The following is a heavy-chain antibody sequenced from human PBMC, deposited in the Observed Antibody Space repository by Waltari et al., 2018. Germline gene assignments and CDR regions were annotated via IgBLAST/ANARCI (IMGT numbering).Heavy chain of an antibody. CDR1: GGSISSYY. Sequence: QVQLQESGPGLVKPSETLSLTCTVSGGSISSYYWSWIRQPAGKGLEWIGRIYTSGSTNYNPSLKIRVTRSVDTSKNQFYLKLSSVTAADTAVYYCARDLLRDMLTGYYTSSAFDIWGQGTMVTVSS. J-gene: IGHJ3*02. V-gene: IGHV4-4*07. D-gene: IGHD3-9*01. CDR2: IYTSGST. CDR3: ARDLLRDMLTGYYTSSAFDI.